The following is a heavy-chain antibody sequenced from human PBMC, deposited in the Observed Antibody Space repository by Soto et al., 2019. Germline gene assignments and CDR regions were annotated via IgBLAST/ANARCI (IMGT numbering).Heavy chain of an antibody. CDR2: INPNSGGT. D-gene: IGHD3-10*01. CDR1: GYTFTGYY. Sequence: EASVKVSCKASGYTFTGYYMHWVRQAPGQGLEWMGWINPNSGGTNYAQKFQGWVTMTRDTSISTAYMELSRLRSDDTAVYYCARECGNYYGSGSYYRRQPFDIRGQGTMVTVSS. CDR3: ARECGNYYGSGSYYRRQPFDI. J-gene: IGHJ3*02. V-gene: IGHV1-2*04.